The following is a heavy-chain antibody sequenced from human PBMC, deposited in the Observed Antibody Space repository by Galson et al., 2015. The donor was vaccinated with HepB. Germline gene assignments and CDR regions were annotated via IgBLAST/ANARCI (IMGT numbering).Heavy chain of an antibody. V-gene: IGHV3-7*01. D-gene: IGHD6-19*01. CDR2: IKDNGTDK. CDR3: ARDVAVAVLGSFDN. Sequence: SLRLSCAASGFTFRTYWMSWVRKAPGKGLEWVADIKDNGTDKYYVDSVKGRFTSSRDNAKNSLYREMSSLRAEDTAMYYCARDVAVAVLGSFDNWGQGTMFTVSS. J-gene: IGHJ3*02. CDR1: GFTFRTYW.